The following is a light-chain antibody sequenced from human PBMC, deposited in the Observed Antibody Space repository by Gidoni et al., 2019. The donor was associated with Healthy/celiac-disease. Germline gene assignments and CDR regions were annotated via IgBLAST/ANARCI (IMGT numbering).Light chain of an antibody. CDR1: QSVSSY. CDR3: QQRSNWPT. J-gene: IGKJ1*01. CDR2: DAS. Sequence: EIVLTQPPATLSLSPGERATLSCRASQSVSSYLAWYQQKPGQAPRLPIYDASNRATGIPARFSGSGSGTDFTLTISSLEPEDFAVYYCQQRSNWPTFGQGTKVEIK. V-gene: IGKV3-11*01.